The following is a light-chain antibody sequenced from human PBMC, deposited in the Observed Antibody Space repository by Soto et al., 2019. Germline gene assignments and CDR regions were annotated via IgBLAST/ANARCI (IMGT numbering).Light chain of an antibody. Sequence: DLQMTQSPSSLSASVGDRVTITCRASQGITNNLAWYQQKPGKVPKLLVYAASTLQSGVPSRFSGSGSGTDFTLTLSSLQPEDVATYYCQKYNSAPWTFGQGTKVEIK. J-gene: IGKJ1*01. V-gene: IGKV1-27*01. CDR1: QGITNN. CDR2: AAS. CDR3: QKYNSAPWT.